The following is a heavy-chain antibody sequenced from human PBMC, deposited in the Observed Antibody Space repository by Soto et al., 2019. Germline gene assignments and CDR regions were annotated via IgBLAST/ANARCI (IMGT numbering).Heavy chain of an antibody. J-gene: IGHJ6*03. CDR1: GGSSRSYY. CDR2: IYYSGST. Sequence: LETLSLTCTVSGGSSRSYYWSWIRQPPGKGLEWIGYIYYSGSTNYNPSLKSRVTISVDTSKNQFSLKLSSVTAADTAVYYCARLGGDPFYYYYYYMDVWGKGTTVTVSS. D-gene: IGHD4-17*01. CDR3: ARLGGDPFYYYYYYMDV. V-gene: IGHV4-59*08.